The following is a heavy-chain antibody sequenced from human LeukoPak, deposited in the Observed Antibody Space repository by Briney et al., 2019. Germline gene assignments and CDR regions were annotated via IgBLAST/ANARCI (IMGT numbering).Heavy chain of an antibody. Sequence: SETLSLTCTVCGESFSGYSCTWIRQPPGKGLEWIAEVNHSGSTNYNPSLKSRVTISLDTSKNQFLLKLSSVTAADTAVHYCARGVYYGSGSYNWGQGTLVTVSS. J-gene: IGHJ4*02. CDR1: GESFSGYS. V-gene: IGHV4-34*01. CDR3: ARGVYYGSGSYN. D-gene: IGHD3-10*01. CDR2: VNHSGST.